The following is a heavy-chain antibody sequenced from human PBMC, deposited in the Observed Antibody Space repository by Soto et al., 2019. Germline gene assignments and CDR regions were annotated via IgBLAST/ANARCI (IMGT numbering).Heavy chain of an antibody. D-gene: IGHD3-10*01. J-gene: IGHJ6*02. CDR1: GGSFSGYY. V-gene: IGHV4-34*01. Sequence: QVQLQQWGAGLLKPSETLSLTCAVYGGSFSGYYWSWIRQPPGKGLEWIGEINHSGSTNYNPSLKSRVTISVDTSKNQFSLKLSSVTAADTAVYYCATDIMVRDYYGMDVWGQGTTVTVS. CDR2: INHSGST. CDR3: ATDIMVRDYYGMDV.